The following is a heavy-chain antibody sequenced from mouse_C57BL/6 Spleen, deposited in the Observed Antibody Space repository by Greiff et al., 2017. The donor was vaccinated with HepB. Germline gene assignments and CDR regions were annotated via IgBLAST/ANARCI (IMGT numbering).Heavy chain of an antibody. CDR1: GYTFTSYW. V-gene: IGHV1-64*01. J-gene: IGHJ2*01. D-gene: IGHD2-2*01. CDR3: AAMVPFDY. Sequence: QVQLQQSGAELAKPGASVKLSCKASGYTFTSYWMHWVKQRPGQGLEWIGMIHPNSGSTNYNEKFKSKATLTADKSSSTAYMQLSSLTSEDSAVYYCAAMVPFDYWGQGTTLTVSS. CDR2: IHPNSGST.